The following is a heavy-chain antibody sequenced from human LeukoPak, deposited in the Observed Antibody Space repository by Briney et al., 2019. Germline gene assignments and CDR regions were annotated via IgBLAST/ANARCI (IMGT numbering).Heavy chain of an antibody. D-gene: IGHD6-19*01. CDR2: INPNSGGT. J-gene: IGHJ4*02. CDR1: GYTFTGYY. CDR3: ATSSGWKSNIDY. V-gene: IGHV1-2*02. Sequence: ASVKVSCKASGYTFTGYYIHWVRQAPGQGLEWMGWINPNSGGTNYAQKFQGRVTMTRDTSISTAYMELSRLRSDDTAVFYCATSSGWKSNIDYWGQGTLSPSPQ.